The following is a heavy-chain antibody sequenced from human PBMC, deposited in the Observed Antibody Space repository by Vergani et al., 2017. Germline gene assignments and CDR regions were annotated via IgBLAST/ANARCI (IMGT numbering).Heavy chain of an antibody. CDR2: IKSQIDGGTT. Sequence: EVQLLQSGGGVIQPGGSVRLSCAASGFSFSNAWMTWVRQGPGKGLEWVGRIKSQIDGGTTDYAAPVKGRFTISRDDSTNMLYLHMNSLKTEDTAVYYCTTLSPNWAHWWGQGTQVNVSS. CDR1: GFSFSNAW. V-gene: IGHV3-15*01. D-gene: IGHD7-27*01. J-gene: IGHJ4*02. CDR3: TTLSPNWAHW.